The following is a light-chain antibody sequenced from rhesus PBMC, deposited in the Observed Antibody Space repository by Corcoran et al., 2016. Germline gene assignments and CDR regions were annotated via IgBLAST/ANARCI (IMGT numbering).Light chain of an antibody. J-gene: IGKJ3*01. V-gene: IGKV1-32*02. CDR3: QQGNSNPFT. Sequence: DIQMSQSPSSLSASVGDRVTITCRASQGISSYLNWYQQKPGKAPKLLIYYANSLESGVPSRFSGSGSGTELSLTISSLQPEDFATNYCQQGNSNPFTFGPGTKLDIK. CDR1: QGISSY. CDR2: YAN.